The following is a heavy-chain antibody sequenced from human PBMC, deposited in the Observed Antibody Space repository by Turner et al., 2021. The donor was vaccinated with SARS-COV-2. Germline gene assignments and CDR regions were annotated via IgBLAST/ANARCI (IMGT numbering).Heavy chain of an antibody. CDR3: ARDLFQDYGSGSYRLDY. V-gene: IGHV3-33*01. J-gene: IGHJ4*02. D-gene: IGHD3-10*01. Sequence: QVQLVESGRGVVQPGRSLRLSCAASGFTFSNSGMHWVRQAPGKGLEWVAVIWYDGSNKYYADSVKGRFTISRDNSKNTLYLQMNSLRAEDTAVYYCARDLFQDYGSGSYRLDYWGQGTLVTVSS. CDR1: GFTFSNSG. CDR2: IWYDGSNK.